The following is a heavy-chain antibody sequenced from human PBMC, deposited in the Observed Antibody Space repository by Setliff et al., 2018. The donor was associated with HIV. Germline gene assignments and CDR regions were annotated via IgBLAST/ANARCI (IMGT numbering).Heavy chain of an antibody. J-gene: IGHJ5*02. CDR2: IIPIFGTA. D-gene: IGHD6-13*01. CDR1: GGTFSNYG. Sequence: SVKVSCKAYGGTFSNYGISWVRQAPGQGLEWMGGIIPIFGTANYAQKFQGRVTITADASTSTTYMELSSLSSEDTAVYYCARDQPTVYYTSWYDSGEYNWFDPWGQGTLVTVSS. CDR3: ARDQPTVYYTSWYDSGEYNWFDP. V-gene: IGHV1-69*13.